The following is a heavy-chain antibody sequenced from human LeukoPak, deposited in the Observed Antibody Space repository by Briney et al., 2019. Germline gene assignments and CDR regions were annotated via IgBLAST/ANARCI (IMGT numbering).Heavy chain of an antibody. Sequence: SETLSLTCTVSGGSISSSYYYWGWIRQPPGKGLEWIGSIYYSGSTYYNPSLKSRVTISVDTSKNQFSLKLRSVTAADTAVYYCASRYCRGGDCYSWFDPWGQGILVTVSS. J-gene: IGHJ5*02. CDR2: IYYSGST. CDR1: GGSISSSYYY. CDR3: ASRYCRGGDCYSWFDP. D-gene: IGHD2-15*01. V-gene: IGHV4-39*01.